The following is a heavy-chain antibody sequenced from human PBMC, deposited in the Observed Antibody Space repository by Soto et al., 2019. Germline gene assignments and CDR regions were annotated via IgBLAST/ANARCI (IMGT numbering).Heavy chain of an antibody. CDR1: GGSISSGGYY. Sequence: QVQLQESGPGLVKPSQTLSLTCTVSGGSISSGGYYWSWIRQHPGKALEWIGYIYYGGSTYFNPSPMMRVTVPVGTSKNRFALELSTVTAADPAVYYCPRYNRLTEGFDYWVQGALVTGSS. CDR3: PRYNRLTEGFDY. D-gene: IGHD7-27*01. CDR2: IYYGGST. J-gene: IGHJ4*02. V-gene: IGHV4-31*03.